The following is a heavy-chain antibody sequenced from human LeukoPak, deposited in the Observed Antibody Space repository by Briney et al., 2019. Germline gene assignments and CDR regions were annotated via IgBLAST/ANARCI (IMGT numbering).Heavy chain of an antibody. CDR1: GLTFSSYA. Sequence: GGSLRLSCAASGLTFSSYATSWVRQAPGKGLEWVSAISGSGGSTYYADSVKGRFTISRDNSKNTLYLQMNSLRAEDTAVYYCAKGDYDILTGYYSVDSMAFDYWGQGTLVTVSS. D-gene: IGHD3-9*01. CDR3: AKGDYDILTGYYSVDSMAFDY. J-gene: IGHJ4*02. V-gene: IGHV3-23*01. CDR2: ISGSGGST.